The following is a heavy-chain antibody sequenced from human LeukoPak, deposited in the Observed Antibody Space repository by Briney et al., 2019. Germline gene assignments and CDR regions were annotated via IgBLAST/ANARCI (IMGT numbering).Heavy chain of an antibody. Sequence: PGRSLRLSCAASGFTFSSYGMHWVRQAPGKGLERVAVIWYDGTNTYYADSVKGRFTISRDNSKNTLYLQMNSLRAEDTAVYYCARDFCSGGSCYPDAFDIWGQGTMVTVSS. D-gene: IGHD2-15*01. CDR1: GFTFSSYG. V-gene: IGHV3-33*01. J-gene: IGHJ3*02. CDR3: ARDFCSGGSCYPDAFDI. CDR2: IWYDGTNT.